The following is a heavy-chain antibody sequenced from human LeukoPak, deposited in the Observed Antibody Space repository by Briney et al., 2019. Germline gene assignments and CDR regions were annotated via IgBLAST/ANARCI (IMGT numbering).Heavy chain of an antibody. V-gene: IGHV3-7*01. CDR3: VRLCEFDY. Sequence: PGGSLRLSCAAPGFNFNNYWMTWVRQPPRKGLEWVARISQDGTETSYADSVKGRFTLSKDNAEKSLYLQMNSLTTEDTAVYYCVRLCEFDYWGQGTLATVSS. CDR2: ISQDGTET. J-gene: IGHJ4*02. D-gene: IGHD2-2*01. CDR1: GFNFNNYW.